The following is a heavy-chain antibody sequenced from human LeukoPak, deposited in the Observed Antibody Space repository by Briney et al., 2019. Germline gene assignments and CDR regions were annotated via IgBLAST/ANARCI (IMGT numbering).Heavy chain of an antibody. J-gene: IGHJ3*02. Sequence: GGSLRLSCAASGFTFSDYAMTWVRQAPGKGLEWVSLIYRGGSTYHADSVKGRFTISRDNSKNTLYLQMNSLRAEDTAVYYCARDNEDNAFDIWGQGTMVTVSS. V-gene: IGHV3-53*01. CDR2: IYRGGST. CDR1: GFTFSDYA. D-gene: IGHD2-15*01. CDR3: ARDNEDNAFDI.